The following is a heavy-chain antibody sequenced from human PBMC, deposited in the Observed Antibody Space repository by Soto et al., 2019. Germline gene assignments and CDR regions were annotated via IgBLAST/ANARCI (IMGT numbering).Heavy chain of an antibody. D-gene: IGHD5-12*01. J-gene: IGHJ4*02. Sequence: QVQLQESGPGLVKPSQTLSLTCTVSGGSISSGGYYWSWIRQHPGKGLEWIGYIYSSGSTYYNPSLKSRVTISVDTSKNQCSLKLSSVTAADTAVYYCARESAERDGYNYGLDYWGQGSLVTVSS. CDR1: GGSISSGGYY. CDR2: IYSSGST. CDR3: ARESAERDGYNYGLDY. V-gene: IGHV4-31*03.